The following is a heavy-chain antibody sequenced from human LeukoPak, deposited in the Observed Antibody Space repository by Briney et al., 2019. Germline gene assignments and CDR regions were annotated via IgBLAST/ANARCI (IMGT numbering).Heavy chain of an antibody. D-gene: IGHD6-13*01. CDR1: GYTFTSYD. Sequence: ASVKVSCKASGYTFTSYDINWVRQATGQGLEWMGWMNPNSGNTGYAQKFQGRVTMTRNTSISTAYMELSSLRSEDTAVYYCARSVGEYSSSKNWFDPWGQGTLVTVSS. V-gene: IGHV1-8*01. CDR2: MNPNSGNT. CDR3: ARSVGEYSSSKNWFDP. J-gene: IGHJ5*02.